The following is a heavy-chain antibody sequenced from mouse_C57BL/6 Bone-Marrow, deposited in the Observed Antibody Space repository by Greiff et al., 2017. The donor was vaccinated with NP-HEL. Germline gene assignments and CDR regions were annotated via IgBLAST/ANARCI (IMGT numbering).Heavy chain of an antibody. CDR1: GFSFNTYA. V-gene: IGHV10-1*01. CDR3: VRSHYYGSPWFAY. D-gene: IGHD1-1*01. Sequence: EVKLMESGGGLVQPKGSLKLSCAASGFSFNTYAMNWVRQAPGKGLEWVARIRSKSNNYATYYADSVKGRFTISRDDAESMLYLQMNNLKTEDTAMYYCVRSHYYGSPWFAYWGQGTLVTVSA. CDR2: IRSKSNNYAT. J-gene: IGHJ3*01.